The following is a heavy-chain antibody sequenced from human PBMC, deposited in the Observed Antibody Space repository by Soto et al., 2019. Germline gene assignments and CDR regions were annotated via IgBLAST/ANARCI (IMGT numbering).Heavy chain of an antibody. CDR3: ASDSHAVALGY. J-gene: IGHJ4*02. V-gene: IGHV3-11*01. D-gene: IGHD3-10*01. Sequence: PGGSLRLSCAASGFSFSDSYMSWIRQPPGQGLEWVSYISRGGSVIYYADSVKGRFTISRDDAKNSLYLQMNSLRAEDTAIYYCASDSHAVALGYWGQGTLVTVSS. CDR2: ISRGGSVI. CDR1: GFSFSDSY.